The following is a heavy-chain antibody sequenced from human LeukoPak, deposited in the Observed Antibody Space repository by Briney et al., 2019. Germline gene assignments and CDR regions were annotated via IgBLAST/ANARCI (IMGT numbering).Heavy chain of an antibody. CDR3: ARGRALWFGLRNFDY. V-gene: IGHV1-8*01. CDR2: MNPNSGNT. Sequence: GASVKVSCKASGYTFTSYDINWVRQATGQGLEWMGWMNPNSGNTGYAQKFQGRVTMTRNTSISTAYMELSSLRSEETAVYYCARGRALWFGLRNFDYWGQGTLVTVSP. CDR1: GYTFTSYD. D-gene: IGHD3-10*01. J-gene: IGHJ4*02.